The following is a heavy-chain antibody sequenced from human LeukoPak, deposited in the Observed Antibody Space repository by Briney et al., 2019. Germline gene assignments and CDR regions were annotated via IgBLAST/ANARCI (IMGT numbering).Heavy chain of an antibody. J-gene: IGHJ4*02. CDR1: GFTFSDYS. V-gene: IGHV3-21*01. Sequence: GGSLRLSCAASGFTFSDYSMNWVRQAPGKGLEWVASVNTVSSYIYYADSMRGRFTIPREHAKNSLFLQMNSLRAEDTAVYYCARLRRNSDRSDFFYYYDHWGQGTLVTVSS. D-gene: IGHD3-22*01. CDR2: VNTVSSYI. CDR3: ARLRRNSDRSDFFYYYDH.